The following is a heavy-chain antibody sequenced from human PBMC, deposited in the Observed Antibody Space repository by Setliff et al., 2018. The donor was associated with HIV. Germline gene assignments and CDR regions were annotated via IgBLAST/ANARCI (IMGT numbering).Heavy chain of an antibody. D-gene: IGHD6-13*01. CDR2: IHYTGST. V-gene: IGHV4-39*01. CDR3: ARRWAADGTFDY. CDR1: GGAIRINDYY. Sequence: SETLSLTCTVSGGAIRINDYYWGWIRQPPGKGVEWLGSIHYTGSTYDNPSLKSRLTKSIDTSKNQFSMKLTSVTAADTAVYYCARRWAADGTFDYWGQGTQVTVSS. J-gene: IGHJ4*02.